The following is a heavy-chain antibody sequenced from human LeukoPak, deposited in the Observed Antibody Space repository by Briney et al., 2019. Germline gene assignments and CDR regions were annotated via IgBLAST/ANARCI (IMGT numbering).Heavy chain of an antibody. V-gene: IGHV1-8*01. CDR2: MNPNSGNT. CDR1: GYTFTSYD. Sequence: ASVKVSCKASGYTFTSYDINWVRQATGQGLEWMGWMNPNSGNTGYAQKFQGRVTMTRNTSISTAYMELSSLRSEDTAVYYCARGQYSSGWWNVYYYGMDVWGQGTTVTVSS. CDR3: ARGQYSSGWWNVYYYGMDV. J-gene: IGHJ6*02. D-gene: IGHD6-19*01.